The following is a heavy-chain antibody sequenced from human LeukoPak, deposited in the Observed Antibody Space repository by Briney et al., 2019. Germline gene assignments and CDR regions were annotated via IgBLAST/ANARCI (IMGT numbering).Heavy chain of an antibody. CDR3: ARDPYRQPFDY. CDR1: GYTFTSYY. J-gene: IGHJ4*02. CDR2: INPSGGST. D-gene: IGHD5-18*01. Sequence: ASVKVSCKASGYTFTSYYMHWVRQAPGQGLEWMGIINPSGGSTSYAQKFQGRVTMTRDMSTSTVYMELSSLRSEDTAVYYCARDPYRQPFDYWGQGTLVTVSS. V-gene: IGHV1-46*01.